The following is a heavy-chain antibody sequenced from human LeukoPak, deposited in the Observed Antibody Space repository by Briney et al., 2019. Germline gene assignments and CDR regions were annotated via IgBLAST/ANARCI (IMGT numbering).Heavy chain of an antibody. CDR1: GYTFTSYG. J-gene: IGHJ4*02. V-gene: IGHV1-69*13. D-gene: IGHD5-24*01. CDR2: IIPIFGTA. Sequence: GASVKVSCKASGYTFTSYGISWVRQAPGQGLEWMGGIIPIFGTANYAQKFQGRVTITADESTSTAYMELSSLRSEDTAVYYCARIRKATIDYYFDYWGQGTLVTVSS. CDR3: ARIRKATIDYYFDY.